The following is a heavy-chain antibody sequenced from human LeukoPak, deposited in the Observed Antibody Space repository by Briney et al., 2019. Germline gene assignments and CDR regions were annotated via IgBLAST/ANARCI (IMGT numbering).Heavy chain of an antibody. CDR2: IYYSGST. Sequence: SETLSLTCSVSGGSLTNYYWGWIRQPPGKGLEWIGYIYYSGSTNYNPSLKSRVTISVDTSKNQFSLKLSSVTAADTAVYYCAREGMGYSYGYVNWGQGTLVTVSS. D-gene: IGHD5-18*01. V-gene: IGHV4-59*01. CDR1: GGSLTNYY. J-gene: IGHJ4*02. CDR3: AREGMGYSYGYVN.